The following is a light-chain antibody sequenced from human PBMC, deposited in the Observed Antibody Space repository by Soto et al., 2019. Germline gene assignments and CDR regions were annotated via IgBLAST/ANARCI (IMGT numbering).Light chain of an antibody. V-gene: IGLV1-44*01. CDR3: AAWDDSLNGPM. CDR1: SSNIGSNT. CDR2: SNN. J-gene: IGLJ3*02. Sequence: QSVLTQPPSMSGTPGQRVTISCSGSSSNIGSNTVNWYQQLPGTAPKLLIYSNNQRPSGVPDRFSGSKSGTSASLAISGLQSEDEADYYCAAWDDSLNGPMFGGGTKVTVL.